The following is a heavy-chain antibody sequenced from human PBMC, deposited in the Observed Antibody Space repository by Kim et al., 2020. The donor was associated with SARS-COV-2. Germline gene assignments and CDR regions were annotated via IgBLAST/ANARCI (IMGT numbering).Heavy chain of an antibody. V-gene: IGHV1-2*04. Sequence: ASVKVSCKASGYTFTGYYMHWVRQAPGQGLEWMGWINPNSGGTNYAQKFQGWVTMTRDTSISTAYMELSRLRSDDTAVYYCAKGRNYGSGSPGGMDVWGQGTTVTVSS. J-gene: IGHJ6*02. D-gene: IGHD3-10*01. CDR3: AKGRNYGSGSPGGMDV. CDR1: GYTFTGYY. CDR2: INPNSGGT.